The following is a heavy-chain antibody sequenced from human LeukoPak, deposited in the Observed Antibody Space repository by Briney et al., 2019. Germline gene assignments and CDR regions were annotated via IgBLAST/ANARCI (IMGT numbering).Heavy chain of an antibody. CDR1: GFAFSSYC. Sequence: QSGGSLRLSCAASGFAFSSYCMHWVRQAPGKGLVWVSRITSGVTSTTYADSVKGRFTISRDNAKNMLYLQMNSLRAEDTAVYYCVRGGSGSGSLVDYWGQGTLVTVSS. J-gene: IGHJ4*02. V-gene: IGHV3-74*01. D-gene: IGHD3-10*01. CDR3: VRGGSGSGSLVDY. CDR2: ITSGVTST.